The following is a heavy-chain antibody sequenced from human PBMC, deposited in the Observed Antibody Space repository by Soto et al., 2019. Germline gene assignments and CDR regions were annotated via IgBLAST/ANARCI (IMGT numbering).Heavy chain of an antibody. CDR3: ARVREVTATFYYYYGMDV. J-gene: IGHJ6*02. V-gene: IGHV4-34*01. D-gene: IGHD2-21*02. Sequence: TSETLSLTCAVYGASFSGYYWSWIRQPPGKGLEWIGEINHGGSTNYNPSLKSRVTISVDTSKNQFSLKLSSVTAADTAVYYCARVREVTATFYYYYGMDVWGQGTTVTVSS. CDR2: INHGGST. CDR1: GASFSGYY.